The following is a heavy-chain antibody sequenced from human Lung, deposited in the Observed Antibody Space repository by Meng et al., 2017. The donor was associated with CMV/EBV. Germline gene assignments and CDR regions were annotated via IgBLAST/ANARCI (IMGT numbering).Heavy chain of an antibody. CDR3: ARDHVLVQGVAFDL. Sequence: SXKISXAASGFIFSDYEMNWVRQAPGKGLEWLAYISNRGHNVYYADSARGRFTISRDNADNSLYLQMRSLRVEDTAVYYCARDHVLVQGVAFDLWGQGTLVTVSS. CDR1: GFIFSDYE. V-gene: IGHV3-48*03. J-gene: IGHJ4*02. D-gene: IGHD3-10*01. CDR2: ISNRGHNV.